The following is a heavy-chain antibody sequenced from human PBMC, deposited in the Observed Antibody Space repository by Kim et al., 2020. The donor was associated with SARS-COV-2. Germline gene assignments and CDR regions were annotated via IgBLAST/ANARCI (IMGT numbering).Heavy chain of an antibody. CDR3: ARDGRFTAYSPGAFDI. CDR2: INSDGSDT. Sequence: GGSLRLSCAASGFTFTNYWMHWVRQAPGKGLVWVSRINSDGSDTGYSDSVKGRFTISRDNAKSTLYLQMNSLTAEDTAVYYCARDGRFTAYSPGAFDIWGQGTMVAVSS. D-gene: IGHD3-9*01. J-gene: IGHJ3*02. V-gene: IGHV3-74*01. CDR1: GFTFTNYW.